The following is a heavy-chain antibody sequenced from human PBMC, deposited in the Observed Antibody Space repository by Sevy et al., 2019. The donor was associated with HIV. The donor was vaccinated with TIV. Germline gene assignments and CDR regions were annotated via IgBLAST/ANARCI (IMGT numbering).Heavy chain of an antibody. D-gene: IGHD3-3*01. Sequence: GSLRLSCVVSGFTFSNNWMTWVRQAPGKGLEWVANIKRDGSEEYYVDSVKGRFTVSRDNAKNSLYLQMNSLRAEDTAVYYCARDNGGYYKADTFDIWGQGTMVTVSS. V-gene: IGHV3-7*01. CDR1: GFTFSNNW. J-gene: IGHJ3*02. CDR2: IKRDGSEE. CDR3: ARDNGGYYKADTFDI.